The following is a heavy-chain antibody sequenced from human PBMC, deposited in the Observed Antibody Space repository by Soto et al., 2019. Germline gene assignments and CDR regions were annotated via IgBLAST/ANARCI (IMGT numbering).Heavy chain of an antibody. Sequence: EVQLLESGGGLVQPGGSLRLSCAASGFTFSSYAMNWVRQAPGKGLEWVSAISDSGGSTYYADSVKGRFTISRDNSKNTLYLQMNSLRVEDTAVYYCSCGYRYGPNYWGQGTLVIVSS. V-gene: IGHV3-23*01. J-gene: IGHJ4*02. CDR3: SCGYRYGPNY. CDR2: ISDSGGST. D-gene: IGHD5-18*01. CDR1: GFTFSSYA.